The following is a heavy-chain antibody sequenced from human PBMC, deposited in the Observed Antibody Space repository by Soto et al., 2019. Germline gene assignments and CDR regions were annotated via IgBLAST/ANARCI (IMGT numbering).Heavy chain of an antibody. J-gene: IGHJ4*02. D-gene: IGHD2-15*01. V-gene: IGHV6-1*01. CDR2: AYYRSRWLY. Sequence: PSQTLSLTCAICVYGVSNNGATWSWISQSPSRGLEWLGRAYYRSRWLYDYATSVRGRITINPDTSKNRFSLQLNSVTPEDTAVYYCARHPTDSTSGFEYWGQGTPVIVSS. CDR3: ARHPTDSTSGFEY. CDR1: VYGVSNNGAT.